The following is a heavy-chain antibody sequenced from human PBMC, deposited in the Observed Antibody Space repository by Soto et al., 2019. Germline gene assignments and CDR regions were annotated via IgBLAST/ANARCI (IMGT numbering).Heavy chain of an antibody. CDR1: GSSIRRIP. Sequence: LSPTCRDRGSSIRRIPWRWIRQPPGKGLEWIGYIYYSGSTNYNPSLKSRVTISVDTSKNQFSLKLSSVTAADTAVYYCARGRMATWLVDIFAFCGQGALL. J-gene: IGHJ4*02. CDR3: ARGRMATWLVDIFAF. V-gene: IGHV4-59*01. CDR2: IYYSGST. D-gene: IGHD6-19*01.